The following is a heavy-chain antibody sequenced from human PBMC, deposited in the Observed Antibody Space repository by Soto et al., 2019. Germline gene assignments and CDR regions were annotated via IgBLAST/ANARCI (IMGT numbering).Heavy chain of an antibody. D-gene: IGHD6-19*01. CDR1: GFTVSSNY. V-gene: IGHV3-53*01. Sequence: EVQLVESGGGLIQPGGSLRLSCAASGFTVSSNYMSWVRQAPGKGLEWVSVIYSCGSTYYADSVKGRFTISRDNSKNTLYLQMNSLRAEDTAIYYCVREDSAWDSRGSFDFWGRGTMVTVS. CDR2: IYSCGST. J-gene: IGHJ3*01. CDR3: VREDSAWDSRGSFDF.